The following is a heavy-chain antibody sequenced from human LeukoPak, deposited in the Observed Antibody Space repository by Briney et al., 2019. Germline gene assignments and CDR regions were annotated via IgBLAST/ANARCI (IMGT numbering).Heavy chain of an antibody. J-gene: IGHJ4*02. CDR2: ISDSGGST. CDR1: GFTFSNYA. D-gene: IGHD6-19*01. CDR3: AKDLGIAVAGTWY. V-gene: IGHV3-23*01. Sequence: PGGSLRLSCAASGFTFSNYAMSWVRQAPGKGLEWVSTISDSGGSTYYADSVKGRFTISRDNSKNTLYLQMNSLRAEDTAVYYCAKDLGIAVAGTWYWGQGTLVTVSS.